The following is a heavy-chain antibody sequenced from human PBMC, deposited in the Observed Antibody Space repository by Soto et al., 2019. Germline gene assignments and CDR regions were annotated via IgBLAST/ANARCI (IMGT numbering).Heavy chain of an antibody. D-gene: IGHD2-21*01. CDR2: INHSGSG. CDR1: RGPFNCYY. J-gene: IGHJ4*02. CDR3: ARVVRGWHPHFDS. V-gene: IGHV4-34*01. Sequence: SETRSRTWASYRGPFNCYYWSWIRQPPGKGLEWIGEINHSGSGNYNPSLKSRVTISLDTSKNQFSLKLDSVTAADTAVYYCARVVRGWHPHFDSSGQGTLVTVSS.